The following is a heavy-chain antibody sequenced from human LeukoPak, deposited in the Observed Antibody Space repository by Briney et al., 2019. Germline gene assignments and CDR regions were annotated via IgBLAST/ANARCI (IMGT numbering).Heavy chain of an antibody. CDR2: ISCDGSNK. CDR1: GFTFSSYG. CDR3: AKQYSYLYYFDY. J-gene: IGHJ4*02. V-gene: IGHV3-30*18. D-gene: IGHD5-18*01. Sequence: GGSLRLSCAASGFTFSSYGMHWVRQAPGKGLEWVAVISCDGSNKYYADSVKGRFTISRDNSKNTLYLQMNSLRAEDTAVYYCAKQYSYLYYFDYWGQGTLVTVSS.